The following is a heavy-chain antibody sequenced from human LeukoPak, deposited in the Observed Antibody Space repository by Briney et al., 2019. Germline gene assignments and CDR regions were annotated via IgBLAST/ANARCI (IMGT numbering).Heavy chain of an antibody. D-gene: IGHD3-9*01. Sequence: GGSLRLSCAASGFTVSTNYMTWVRQAPGKGLEWVSVIYSAGSTYYADSVKGRFTISRDNSRDTLFLQMNSLRAEDTAIYYCAARSYDILTGFDLWGQGTLVTVSS. CDR3: AARSYDILTGFDL. V-gene: IGHV3-53*01. CDR1: GFTVSTNY. J-gene: IGHJ4*02. CDR2: IYSAGST.